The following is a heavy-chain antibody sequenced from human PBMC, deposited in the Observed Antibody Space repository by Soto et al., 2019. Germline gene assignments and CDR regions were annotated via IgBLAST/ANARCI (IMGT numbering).Heavy chain of an antibody. V-gene: IGHV1-69*13. J-gene: IGHJ4*02. CDR1: GGTFSNYA. CDR3: ARPLTPYCSGGRCYSGLDY. D-gene: IGHD2-15*01. CDR2: IIPIFGTA. Sequence: GASVKVSCKASGGTFSNYAISWVRQAPGQGLEWMGGIIPIFGTANYAQKFQGRVTITADESTSTAYMELSSLRSEDTAVYYCARPLTPYCSGGRCYSGLDYWGQGTLVTSPQ.